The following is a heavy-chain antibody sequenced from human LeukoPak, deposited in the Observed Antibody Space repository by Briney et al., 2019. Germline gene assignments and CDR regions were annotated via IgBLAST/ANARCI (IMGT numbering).Heavy chain of an antibody. V-gene: IGHV1-2*02. CDR1: GYTFTGYY. CDR2: INPNSGGT. D-gene: IGHD2-2*01. J-gene: IGHJ3*02. CDR3: ARLVVVIPADTDAFNI. Sequence: ASVKVSCKASGYTFTGYYIHWVRQAPGRGLEWMGWINPNSGGTNFAQKFLGRVTMTRDTSISTAYMELSRLRSDDTAVYYCARLVVVIPADTDAFNIWGQGTMVTVSS.